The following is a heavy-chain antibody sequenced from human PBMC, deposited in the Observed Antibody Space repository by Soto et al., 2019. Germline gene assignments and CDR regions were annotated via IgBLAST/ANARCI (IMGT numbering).Heavy chain of an antibody. J-gene: IGHJ4*02. V-gene: IGHV3-7*01. CDR3: VRDVGFDYAN. CDR1: GFNFRGYW. Sequence: GGSLRLSXVGSGFNFRGYWMSWVRQAPGKGLEWVATMNEDGSEIYYVGSVKGRFAISRDNDENSLHLQMNFVSAEDAGVYFCVRDVGFDYANWGQGTLVTVSS. CDR2: MNEDGSEI. D-gene: IGHD2-2*01.